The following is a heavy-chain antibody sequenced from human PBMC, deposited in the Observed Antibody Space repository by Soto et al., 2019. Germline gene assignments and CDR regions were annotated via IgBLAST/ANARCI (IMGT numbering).Heavy chain of an antibody. J-gene: IGHJ4*02. CDR2: IVVGSGNT. CDR3: AALGIAAAGLNFDY. V-gene: IGHV1-58*01. Sequence: SVKVSCKASGFTFTSSAVQWVRQARGQRLEWIGWIVVGSGNTNYAQKFQERVTITRDMSTSTAYMELSSLRSEDTAVYYCAALGIAAAGLNFDYWGQGTLVTVSS. CDR1: GFTFTSSA. D-gene: IGHD6-13*01.